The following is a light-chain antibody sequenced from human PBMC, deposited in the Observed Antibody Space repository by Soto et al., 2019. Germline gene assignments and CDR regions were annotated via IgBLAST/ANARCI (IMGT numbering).Light chain of an antibody. J-gene: IGKJ2*01. V-gene: IGKV1-39*01. Sequence: DIQMTQSPSSLSASVGDRVNLPCRASQTITNYLNWYQQKPGKAPQVLMFAASTLPSGVPSRFSGSASGTDFTLTISSLQPEDFATYYCQQSFGFPYTFGQGTKVDIK. CDR3: QQSFGFPYT. CDR1: QTITNY. CDR2: AAS.